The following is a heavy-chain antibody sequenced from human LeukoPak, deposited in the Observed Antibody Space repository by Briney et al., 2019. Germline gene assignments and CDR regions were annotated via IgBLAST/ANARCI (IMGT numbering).Heavy chain of an antibody. V-gene: IGHV1-69*04. CDR2: IIPILGIA. J-gene: IGHJ6*02. CDR3: ARGARFLEWSYDYYYYGMDV. Sequence: WASVKVSCKASGGTFSSYAISGVRQAPGQGLEWMGRIIPILGIANYAQKFQGRVTITADKSTSTAYMELSSLRSEDTAVYYCARGARFLEWSYDYYYYGMDVWGQGTTVTVSS. D-gene: IGHD3-3*01. CDR1: GGTFSSYA.